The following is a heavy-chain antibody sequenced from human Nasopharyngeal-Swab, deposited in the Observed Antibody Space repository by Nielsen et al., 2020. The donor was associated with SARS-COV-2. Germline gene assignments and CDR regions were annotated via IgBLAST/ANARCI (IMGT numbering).Heavy chain of an antibody. CDR2: ISSSSSTI. CDR3: ASETLRYCSSTSCQDY. D-gene: IGHD2-2*01. V-gene: IGHV3-48*04. J-gene: IGHJ4*02. Sequence: WIRQPPGKGLEWVSYISSSSSTIYYADSVKGRFTISRDNAKNSLYLQMNSLRAEDPAVYYCASETLRYCSSTSCQDYWGQGTLVTVSS.